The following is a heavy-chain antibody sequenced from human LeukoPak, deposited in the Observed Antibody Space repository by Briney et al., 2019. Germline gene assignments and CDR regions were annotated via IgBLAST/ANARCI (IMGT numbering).Heavy chain of an antibody. V-gene: IGHV3-21*01. CDR3: ARDPRYYDSIGYISYYFDY. J-gene: IGHJ4*02. Sequence: GGSLRLPCAASGFTFSSYSMNWVRQAPGKGLEWVSSISSSSSFIYYADSVKGRFTISRDNGKNSLYLQMNSLGVDDTAIYYCARDPRYYDSIGYISYYFDYWGQGTLVTVSS. CDR2: ISSSSSFI. CDR1: GFTFSSYS. D-gene: IGHD3-22*01.